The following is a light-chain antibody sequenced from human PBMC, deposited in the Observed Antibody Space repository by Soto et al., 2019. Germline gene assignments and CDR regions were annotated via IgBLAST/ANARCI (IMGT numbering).Light chain of an antibody. CDR1: QSFSSY. V-gene: IGKV3-20*01. CDR3: QQYGRSSRT. CDR2: GAS. Sequence: DIVLTQSPGTLSLSPGERATLSCRASQSFSSYLAWYQQKPGQAPRLLIYGASSRATDIPDRFSGSGSGTDFTLTISSVEPEDFEVYYCQQYGRSSRTFGQGTKVEIK. J-gene: IGKJ1*01.